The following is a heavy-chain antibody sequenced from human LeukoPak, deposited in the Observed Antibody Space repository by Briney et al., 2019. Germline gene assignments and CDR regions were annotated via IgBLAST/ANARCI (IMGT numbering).Heavy chain of an antibody. CDR3: ARVTPGGYNSGWYGYYFDY. D-gene: IGHD6-19*01. V-gene: IGHV4-59*01. CDR2: IYYGGST. CDR1: GGSISYYY. Sequence: SETLSPTCTVSGGSISYYYWTWIRQPPGRGLEWIGYIYYGGSTNYNPSLKRRLTISVDTSKNQFSLKLASVTAADTAVYYCARVTPGGYNSGWYGYYFDYWGQGTLVTVSS. J-gene: IGHJ4*02.